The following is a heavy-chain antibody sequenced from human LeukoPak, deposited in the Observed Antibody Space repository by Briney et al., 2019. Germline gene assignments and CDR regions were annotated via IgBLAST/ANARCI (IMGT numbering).Heavy chain of an antibody. V-gene: IGHV1-2*02. CDR1: GYTFTGYY. CDR3: ARKKGATNAFDI. Sequence: ASVKVSCKASGYTFTGYYIYWVRQAPGQGLEWLGWINPNSGGTNYAQNFQGRVTMTRDTSISTAYMELSRLTSDDTAVHYCARKKGATNAFDIWGQGTMVTVSS. J-gene: IGHJ3*02. D-gene: IGHD1-26*01. CDR2: INPNSGGT.